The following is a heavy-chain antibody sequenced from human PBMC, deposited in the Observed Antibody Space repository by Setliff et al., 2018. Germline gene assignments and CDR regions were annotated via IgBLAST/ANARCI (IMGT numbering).Heavy chain of an antibody. CDR3: ARDGKQFYYDSTGYYRNWFDP. D-gene: IGHD3-22*01. CDR1: TFTFSKHA. Sequence: GGSLRLSCAASTFTFSKHAVTWVRQAPGKGLQWVASIGASGHNTYYADFVKGRFTISRDNSGNTLYLLMNGLRSEDTAIYSCARDGKQFYYDSTGYYRNWFDPWGQGTLVTVSS. V-gene: IGHV3-23*01. J-gene: IGHJ5*02. CDR2: IGASGHNT.